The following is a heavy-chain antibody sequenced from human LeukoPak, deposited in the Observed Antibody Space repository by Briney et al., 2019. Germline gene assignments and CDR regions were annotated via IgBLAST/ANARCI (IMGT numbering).Heavy chain of an antibody. CDR1: GFTFSSYG. J-gene: IGHJ4*02. Sequence: GGSLRLSCAASGFTFSSYGMHWVRQAPGKGLEWVAFIRYDGSNKYYADSVKGRFTISRDNSKNTLYLQMNSLRAEDTAVYYCAKGSYSNYGGGYWGQGTLVTVSS. CDR2: IRYDGSNK. D-gene: IGHD4-11*01. V-gene: IGHV3-30*02. CDR3: AKGSYSNYGGGY.